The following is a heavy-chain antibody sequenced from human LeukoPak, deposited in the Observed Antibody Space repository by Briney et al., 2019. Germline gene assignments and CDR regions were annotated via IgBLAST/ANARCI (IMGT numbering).Heavy chain of an antibody. J-gene: IGHJ4*02. CDR1: GFTFEDCG. CDR3: ARLHYDSPGPPT. Sequence: GGSLRLSCAASGFTFEDCGMSWVRQAPGKGLEWVSGINWTGGSTGYADSVKGRFTISRDDAKNFLHLQMNSLRAEDTASYYCARLHYDSPGPPTWGQGTLVTVSS. CDR2: INWTGGST. V-gene: IGHV3-20*04. D-gene: IGHD3-22*01.